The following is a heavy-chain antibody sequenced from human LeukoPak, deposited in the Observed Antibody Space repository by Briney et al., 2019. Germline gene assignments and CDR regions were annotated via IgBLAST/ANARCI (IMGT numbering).Heavy chain of an antibody. CDR2: INSDGSST. CDR1: EFSVGSNY. CDR3: AVLDYDSITDY. J-gene: IGHJ4*02. Sequence: GGSLRLSCAASEFSVGSNYMTWVRQAPGKRLVWVSRINSDGSSTVYADSVKGRFTISRDNAKNTLYLQMNSLRAEDTAVYYCAVLDYDSITDYWGQGTLVTVSS. V-gene: IGHV3-74*01. D-gene: IGHD3-22*01.